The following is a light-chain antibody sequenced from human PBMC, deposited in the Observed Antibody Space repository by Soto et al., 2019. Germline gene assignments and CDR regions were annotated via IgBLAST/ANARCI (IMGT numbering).Light chain of an antibody. CDR1: SSNIGAGYD. J-gene: IGLJ3*02. CDR3: QSYDSSLSAWV. CDR2: GNS. V-gene: IGLV1-40*01. Sequence: QSVLTQPPSVSGAPGQRVTISCTGSSSNIGAGYDVHWYQQLPGTAPKLLIYGNSNRPSGVPDRFSGSKSGTSASLPITGLQAEDEADYYCQSYDSSLSAWVFGGGTKLTVL.